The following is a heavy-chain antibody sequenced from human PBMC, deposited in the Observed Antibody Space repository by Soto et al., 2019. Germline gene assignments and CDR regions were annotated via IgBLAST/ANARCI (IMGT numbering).Heavy chain of an antibody. CDR3: AKDSNSSGAEWALGFDY. CDR2: ISYDGSNK. D-gene: IGHD5-18*01. Sequence: GGSLRLSCAASGFTFSSYGMHWVRQAPGKGLEWVAVISYDGSNKYYADSVKGRFTISRDNSKNTLYLQMNSLRAEDTAVYYCAKDSNSSGAEWALGFDYWGQGTLVTVSS. V-gene: IGHV3-30*18. CDR1: GFTFSSYG. J-gene: IGHJ4*02.